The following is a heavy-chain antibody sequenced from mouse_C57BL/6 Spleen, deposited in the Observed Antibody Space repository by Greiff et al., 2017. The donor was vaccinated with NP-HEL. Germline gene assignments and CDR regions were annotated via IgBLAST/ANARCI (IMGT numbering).Heavy chain of an antibody. J-gene: IGHJ1*03. CDR3: ARDGYGHRAYFDV. CDR2: IFPGSGST. D-gene: IGHD2-3*01. V-gene: IGHV1-75*01. Sequence: QVQLQQSGPELVKPGASVKISCKASGYTFTDYYINWVKQRPGQGLEWIGWIFPGSGSTYYNEKFKGKATLTVDKSSSTAYMLLSSLTSEDSAVYFGARDGYGHRAYFDVWGTGTTVTVSS. CDR1: GYTFTDYY.